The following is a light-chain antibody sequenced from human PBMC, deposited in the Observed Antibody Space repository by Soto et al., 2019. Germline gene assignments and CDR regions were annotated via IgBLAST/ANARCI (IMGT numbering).Light chain of an antibody. CDR1: QSVIHS. J-gene: IGKJ5*01. Sequence: EIVLTQSRPTLSLSPGERVTLSCRASQSVIHSVASYQQKPGQPPSLRRYEVSNRATGIPARFSGSRSGTAFTPTITSLEPEVFAVYFCHQRYNWPRATFGQGTRLEIK. CDR3: HQRYNWPRAT. V-gene: IGKV3-11*01. CDR2: EVS.